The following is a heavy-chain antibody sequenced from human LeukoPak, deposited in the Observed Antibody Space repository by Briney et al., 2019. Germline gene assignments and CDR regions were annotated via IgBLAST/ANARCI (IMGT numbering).Heavy chain of an antibody. Sequence: GGSLRLSCAAYGFTFSSYSMNWVRQAPGKGLEWVSYISSSGSTIYYADSVKGRFTISRDNVKKSLYLQMNSLRAEDTAVYYCAREYSSSWYEYAFDMWGQGTMVTVSS. CDR3: AREYSSSWYEYAFDM. D-gene: IGHD6-13*01. CDR2: ISSSGSTI. CDR1: GFTFSSYS. J-gene: IGHJ3*02. V-gene: IGHV3-48*04.